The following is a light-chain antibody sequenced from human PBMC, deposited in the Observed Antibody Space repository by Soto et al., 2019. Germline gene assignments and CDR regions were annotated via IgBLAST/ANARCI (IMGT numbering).Light chain of an antibody. CDR2: EVS. Sequence: QSALTQPASVSGSPGQSNTISCTGTSSDVGGYNYVSWYQQHPGKAPKLMIYEVSNRPSGVSNRFSGSKSANTASLTISGLQAEDEADYFCSSYGSTSTRYVFGTGTKLTVL. J-gene: IGLJ1*01. CDR1: SSDVGGYNY. CDR3: SSYGSTSTRYV. V-gene: IGLV2-14*01.